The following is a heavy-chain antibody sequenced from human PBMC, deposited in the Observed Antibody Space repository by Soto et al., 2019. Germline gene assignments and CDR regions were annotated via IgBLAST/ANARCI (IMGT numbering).Heavy chain of an antibody. CDR2: IYYSGST. J-gene: IGHJ4*02. V-gene: IGHV4-61*01. Sequence: PSETLSLTCSVSGDSVTSGRYFWSWIRQSPAKGLEWIGNIYYSGSTNYNPSLKSRVTFSLDTSKNQFSLKLSSVTAADTAVYYCARRGLQLDDYWGQGTLVTVSS. D-gene: IGHD6-6*01. CDR1: GDSVTSGRYF. CDR3: ARRGLQLDDY.